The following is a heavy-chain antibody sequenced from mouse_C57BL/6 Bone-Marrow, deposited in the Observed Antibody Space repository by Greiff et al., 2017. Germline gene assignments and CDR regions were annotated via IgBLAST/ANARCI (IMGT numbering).Heavy chain of an antibody. CDR2: INPNNGGT. V-gene: IGHV1-26*01. J-gene: IGHJ4*01. D-gene: IGHD4-1*01. CDR3: AGGKYWALAMDY. CDR1: GYTFTDYY. Sequence: EVQLQQSGPELVKPGASVKISCKASGYTFTDYYMNWVKQSPGQSLEWIGDINPNNGGTSYNEKFKGKATLTVDKSSSTAYMELRSLTSEDSAVYYCAGGKYWALAMDYWGQGTSVTVSS.